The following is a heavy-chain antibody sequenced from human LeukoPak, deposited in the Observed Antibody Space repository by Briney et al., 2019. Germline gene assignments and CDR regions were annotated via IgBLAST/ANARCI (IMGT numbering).Heavy chain of an antibody. CDR2: IYTSGST. CDR1: GGSISTYF. J-gene: IGHJ4*01. Sequence: SETLSLTCTVSGGSISTYFWSWIRQPAGKGLEWIGRIYTSGSTNYNPSLNSRVTMSVDSSENQFSLRLSSVTAADTAVYYCARAPRSCSSTSCTSGIFFDYWGQGILVTVPS. D-gene: IGHD2-2*01. CDR3: ARAPRSCSSTSCTSGIFFDY. V-gene: IGHV4-4*07.